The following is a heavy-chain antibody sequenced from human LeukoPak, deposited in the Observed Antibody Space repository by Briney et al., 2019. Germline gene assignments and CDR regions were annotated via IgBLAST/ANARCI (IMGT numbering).Heavy chain of an antibody. CDR3: TQYSGYDSFDY. CDR2: IRSKAYGGTT. CDR1: GFTFGDYA. J-gene: IGHJ4*02. Sequence: GRSLRPSCTASGFTFGDYAMSWVRQAPGKGLEWVGFIRSKAYGGTTEYAASVKGRFTISRDDSKSIAYLQMNSLKTEDTAVYYCTQYSGYDSFDYWGQGTLVTVSS. V-gene: IGHV3-49*04. D-gene: IGHD5-12*01.